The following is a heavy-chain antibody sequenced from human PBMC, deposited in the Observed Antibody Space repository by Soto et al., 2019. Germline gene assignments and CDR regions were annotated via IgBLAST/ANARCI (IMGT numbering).Heavy chain of an antibody. CDR1: GGSISSSSYY. J-gene: IGHJ6*02. V-gene: IGHV4-39*01. CDR2: IYYSGST. D-gene: IGHD3-3*01. CDR3: ASDRFLDPLRRYYGMDV. Sequence: PSETLSLTCTVSGGSISSSSYYWGWIRQPPGKGLEWIGSIYYSGSTYYNPSLKSRVTISVDTSKNQFSLKLSSVTAADTAVYYCASDRFLDPLRRYYGMDVWGQGTTVTVSS.